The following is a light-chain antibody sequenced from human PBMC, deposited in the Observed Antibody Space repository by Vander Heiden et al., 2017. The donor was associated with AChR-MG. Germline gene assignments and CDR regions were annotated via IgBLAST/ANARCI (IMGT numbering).Light chain of an antibody. Sequence: QSVLTQPVSVSGSPGQSLTISCTGTSGDVGGYKHVSWFQQHPGKPPKRRRFAVTDRPSGISTRFSGSKSGNTDSLTISGLQAEDEADYYCSSYTNRKSWRFGGGTKLTVL. CDR3: SSYTNRKSWR. CDR1: SGDVGGYKH. J-gene: IGLJ2*01. V-gene: IGLV2-14*01. CDR2: AVT.